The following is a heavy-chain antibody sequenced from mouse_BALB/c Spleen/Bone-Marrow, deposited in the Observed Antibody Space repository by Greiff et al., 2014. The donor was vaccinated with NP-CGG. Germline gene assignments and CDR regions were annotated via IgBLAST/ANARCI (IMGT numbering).Heavy chain of an antibody. CDR2: IDPANGNT. CDR3: ASYRYGWHFDA. D-gene: IGHD2-14*01. J-gene: IGHJ1*01. V-gene: IGHV14-3*02. CDR1: GFNIKDTY. Sequence: EVQLQQSGAGLVKPGASVKLSCTASGFNIKDTYMHWVKQRPEQGLEWIGRIDPANGNTKYDPKFQGKATITADTSSNTAYLQLSSLTSEDTAVYYCASYRYGWHFDAWGAGTTVTVSS.